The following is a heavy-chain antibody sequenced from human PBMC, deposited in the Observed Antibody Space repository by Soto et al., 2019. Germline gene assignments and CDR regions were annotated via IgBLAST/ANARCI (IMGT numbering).Heavy chain of an antibody. D-gene: IGHD3-22*01. Sequence: GGSLRLSCAASGFTFSTYTMNWVRQAPGKGLEWVSSISSSSSFIHYADSVKGRFTISRDNARNSLFLQMNGLRAEDTAVYYCARYLIVRSNWFDTWGQGTMVTVSS. CDR1: GFTFSTYT. CDR3: ARYLIVRSNWFDT. V-gene: IGHV3-21*01. J-gene: IGHJ5*02. CDR2: ISSSSSFI.